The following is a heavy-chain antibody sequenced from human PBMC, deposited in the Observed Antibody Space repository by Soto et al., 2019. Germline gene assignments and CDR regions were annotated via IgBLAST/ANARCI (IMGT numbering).Heavy chain of an antibody. CDR2: ISSGAAYI. CDR3: TRDEGGSYDSWFHP. D-gene: IGHD1-26*01. J-gene: IGHJ5*02. Sequence: EVQVVESGGGLVKPGGSLTLSCNFTFSLYSMNWVRQAPGKGLERVASISSGAAYIKYADSVQGRFTISRDNAKSSVSRQMSSLRVEDTAVYFCTRDEGGSYDSWFHPWGQGTQVTVSA. CDR1: TFSLYS. V-gene: IGHV3-21*01.